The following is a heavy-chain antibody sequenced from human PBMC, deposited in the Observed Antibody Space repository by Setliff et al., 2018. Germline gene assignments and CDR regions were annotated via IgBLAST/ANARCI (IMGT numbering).Heavy chain of an antibody. J-gene: IGHJ3*02. CDR3: ARDGGGDSDAFDI. V-gene: IGHV1-2*06. CDR1: GYTFTGYY. D-gene: IGHD3-16*01. Sequence: ASVKVSCKASGYTFTGYYMYWVRQAPGQGLEWMGRINPSSGATIYAQKFQGRVTMTSDTSISTAYMEQGRLRSDDTAVYFCARDGGGDSDAFDIWGLGTMVTVSS. CDR2: INPSSGAT.